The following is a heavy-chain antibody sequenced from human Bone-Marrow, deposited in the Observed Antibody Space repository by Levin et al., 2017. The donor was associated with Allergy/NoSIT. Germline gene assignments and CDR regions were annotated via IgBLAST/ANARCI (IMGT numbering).Heavy chain of an antibody. J-gene: IGHJ4*02. V-gene: IGHV4-39*01. CDR3: ARSSTGWLVVVVAAPYFDY. CDR1: GGSISSSSYY. D-gene: IGHD2-15*01. CDR2: IYYSGST. Sequence: SETLSLTCTVSGGSISSSSYYWGWIRQPPGKGLEWIGSIYYSGSTYYNPSLKSRVTISVDTSKNQFSLKLSSVTAADTAVYYCARSSTGWLVVVVAAPYFDYWGQGTLVTVSS.